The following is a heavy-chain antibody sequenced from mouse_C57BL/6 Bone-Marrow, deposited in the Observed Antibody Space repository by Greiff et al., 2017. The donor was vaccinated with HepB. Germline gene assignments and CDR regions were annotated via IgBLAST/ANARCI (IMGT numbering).Heavy chain of an antibody. J-gene: IGHJ3*01. Sequence: EVKLVESGGDLVKPGGSLKLSCAASGFTFSSYGMSWVRQTPDKRLEWVATISSGGSYTYYPDSVKGRFTISRDNAKNTLYLQMSSLKSEDTAMYDCARQGGTAWFAYWGQGTLVTVSA. CDR2: ISSGGSYT. D-gene: IGHD4-1*01. CDR1: GFTFSSYG. V-gene: IGHV5-6*01. CDR3: ARQGGTAWFAY.